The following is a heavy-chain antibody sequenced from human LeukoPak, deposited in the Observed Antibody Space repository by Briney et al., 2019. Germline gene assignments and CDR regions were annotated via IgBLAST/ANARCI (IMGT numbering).Heavy chain of an antibody. Sequence: PGGSLRLSCAASGFTFSSPAMSWVRQAPGKGLEWVSAISGSGASTYYADSVKGRFTISRDNSKNTLYLQMNSLRADDTAVYYCAKDSRGFWSGYSVEYWGQGTLVTVSS. D-gene: IGHD3-3*01. J-gene: IGHJ4*02. CDR1: GFTFSSPA. V-gene: IGHV3-23*01. CDR2: ISGSGAST. CDR3: AKDSRGFWSGYSVEY.